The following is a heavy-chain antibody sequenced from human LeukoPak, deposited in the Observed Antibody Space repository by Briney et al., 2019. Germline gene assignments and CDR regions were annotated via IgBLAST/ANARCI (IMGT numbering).Heavy chain of an antibody. Sequence: GGSLRLSCAASGFTFSNYNMNWVRQAPGKGLEWVSSISSSSSYIYYADSVKGRFTISRDNAKNSLYLQMNSLRAEDTAVYYCARRVAPDWYFDLWGRGTLVTVSS. CDR3: ARRVAPDWYFDL. V-gene: IGHV3-21*01. D-gene: IGHD2-15*01. CDR2: ISSSSSYI. J-gene: IGHJ2*01. CDR1: GFTFSNYN.